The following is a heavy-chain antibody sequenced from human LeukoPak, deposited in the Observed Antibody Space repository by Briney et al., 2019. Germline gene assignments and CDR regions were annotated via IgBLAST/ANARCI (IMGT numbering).Heavy chain of an antibody. J-gene: IGHJ3*02. Sequence: GASVKVSCKASGYTFTSYDINWVRQATGHGLEWMGWMNPNSGNTGYAQKFQGRVTMTRNTSISTAYMELSSLRSEDTAVYYCARFPLNLIVGAPQKAFDIWGQGTMVTVSS. CDR2: MNPNSGNT. D-gene: IGHD1-26*01. CDR1: GYTFTSYD. V-gene: IGHV1-8*01. CDR3: ARFPLNLIVGAPQKAFDI.